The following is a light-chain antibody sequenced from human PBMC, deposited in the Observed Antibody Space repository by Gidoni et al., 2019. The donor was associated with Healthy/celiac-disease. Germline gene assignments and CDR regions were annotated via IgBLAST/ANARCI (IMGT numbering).Light chain of an antibody. CDR1: SSNIGSNT. V-gene: IGLV1-44*01. CDR2: SNN. J-gene: IGLJ2*01. CDR3: AAWDDSLNGVV. Sequence: QSVLTQPPSASGTPGQRVTISCSGSSSNIGSNTVNWYQQLPGTAPKLLIYSNNPRPSGVPDLFSGSKSGTSASLAISWLQSEDEADYYCAAWDDSLNGVVFGGGTKLTVL.